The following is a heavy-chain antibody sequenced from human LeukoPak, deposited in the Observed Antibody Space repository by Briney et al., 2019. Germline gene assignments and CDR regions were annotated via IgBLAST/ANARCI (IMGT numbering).Heavy chain of an antibody. Sequence: GGSLRLSCAASGFNVYSNYMNWVRQTPGKGLEWVSLIYPGGSTYYADSVKGRFTISRDNAENSLYLQMNSLRVEDTAVYYCAIMGWAYSTYARDWFDPWGQGTLVTVSS. D-gene: IGHD4-11*01. J-gene: IGHJ5*02. CDR3: AIMGWAYSTYARDWFDP. CDR2: IYPGGST. CDR1: GFNVYSNY. V-gene: IGHV3-53*01.